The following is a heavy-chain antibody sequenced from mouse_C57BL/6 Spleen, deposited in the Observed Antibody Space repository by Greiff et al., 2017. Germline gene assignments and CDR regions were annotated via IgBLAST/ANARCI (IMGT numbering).Heavy chain of an antibody. J-gene: IGHJ2*01. CDR2: IYPGNSDT. Sequence: EVQLQQSGTVLARPGASVKMSCKTSGYTFTSYWMHWVKQRPGQGLEWIGAIYPGNSDTSYNQKFKGKDKLTAVTSASTAYMELSSLTNEDSAVYYCTRRRDYDYDVFDYWGQGTTFTVSS. D-gene: IGHD2-4*01. CDR3: TRRRDYDYDVFDY. V-gene: IGHV1-5*01. CDR1: GYTFTSYW.